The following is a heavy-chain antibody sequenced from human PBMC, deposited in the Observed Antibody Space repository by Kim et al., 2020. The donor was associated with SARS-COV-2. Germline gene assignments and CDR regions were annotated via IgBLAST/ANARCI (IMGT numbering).Heavy chain of an antibody. CDR1: GGSISSSSYY. CDR3: AGIAVAAPVYYYYGMDV. D-gene: IGHD6-19*01. Sequence: SETLSLTCTVSGGSISSSSYYWGWIRQPPGKGLEWIGSIYYSGSTYYNPSLKSRVTISVDTSKNQFSLKLSSVTAADTAVYYCAGIAVAAPVYYYYGMDVWGQGTTVTVSS. V-gene: IGHV4-39*01. CDR2: IYYSGST. J-gene: IGHJ6*02.